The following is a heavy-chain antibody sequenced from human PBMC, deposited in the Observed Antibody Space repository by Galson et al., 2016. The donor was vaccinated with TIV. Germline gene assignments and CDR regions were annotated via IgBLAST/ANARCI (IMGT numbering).Heavy chain of an antibody. CDR1: GFTFSTYG. D-gene: IGHD6-6*01. J-gene: IGHJ6*03. Sequence: SLRLSCAASGFTFSTYGMHWVRQAPGQGLEWVAFIRYDGGNTFYADSVKGRFTISRDNSRNTLYLQMNSLRVEDTSIFYCAKDAYSSYSNYYYYMGVWGKGTTVTVSS. V-gene: IGHV3-30*02. CDR2: IRYDGGNT. CDR3: AKDAYSSYSNYYYYMGV.